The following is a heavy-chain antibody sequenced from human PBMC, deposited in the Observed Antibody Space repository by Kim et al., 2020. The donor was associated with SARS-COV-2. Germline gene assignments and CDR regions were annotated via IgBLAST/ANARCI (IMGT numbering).Heavy chain of an antibody. D-gene: IGHD6-13*01. Sequence: DSVKGRLTISRDNAKNSLYLQMNSLRAEDTAVYYCARDPSIAAAGNQIDYWGQGTLVTVSS. V-gene: IGHV3-21*01. CDR3: ARDPSIAAAGNQIDY. J-gene: IGHJ4*02.